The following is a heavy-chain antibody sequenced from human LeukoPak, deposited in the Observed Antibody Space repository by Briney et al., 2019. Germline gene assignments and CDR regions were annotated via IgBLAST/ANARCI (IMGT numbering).Heavy chain of an antibody. CDR1: GGSVSSGSYY. J-gene: IGHJ6*02. D-gene: IGHD4-17*01. CDR2: IYYSGST. V-gene: IGHV4-61*01. CDR3: ARDSDYGWTNYYYGMDV. Sequence: SETLSLTCTVSGGSVSSGSYYWSWIRQPPGKGLEWIGYIYYSGSTNYNPSLKSRVTISVDTSKNQFSLKLSSVNAADTAVYYCARDSDYGWTNYYYGMDVWGQGTTVTVSS.